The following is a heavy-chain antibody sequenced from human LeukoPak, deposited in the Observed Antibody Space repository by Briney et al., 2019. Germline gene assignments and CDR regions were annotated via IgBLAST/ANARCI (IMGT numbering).Heavy chain of an antibody. Sequence: PGGSLRLSCAASGFTFSSYWMHWVRQAPGKGLVWVSRINSDGSSTSYADSVKGRFTISRDNYKNTLYLQMNSLRAEDTAVYYCAKDQSFYYDSSGYYYWGQGTLVTVSS. D-gene: IGHD3-22*01. CDR2: INSDGSST. CDR3: AKDQSFYYDSSGYYY. V-gene: IGHV3-74*01. J-gene: IGHJ4*02. CDR1: GFTFSSYW.